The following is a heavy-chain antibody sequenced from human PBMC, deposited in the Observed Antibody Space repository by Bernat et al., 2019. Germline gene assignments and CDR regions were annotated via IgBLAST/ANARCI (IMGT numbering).Heavy chain of an antibody. D-gene: IGHD6-19*01. J-gene: IGHJ4*02. CDR1: GFTFSSYW. CDR2: INLDGSST. Sequence: EVQLVESGGGLVRPGGSLRLSCAASGFTFSSYWMHWVRQAPGKGLGWVSRINLDGSSTSYADSVKGRFTISRDNAKNTLYLQMNSMGAEDTAVYYCVRDSVAGRQDFDYWGQGTLVTVSS. CDR3: VRDSVAGRQDFDY. V-gene: IGHV3-74*01.